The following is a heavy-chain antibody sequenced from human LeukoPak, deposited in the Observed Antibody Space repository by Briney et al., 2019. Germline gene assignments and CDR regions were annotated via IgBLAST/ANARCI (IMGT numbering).Heavy chain of an antibody. CDR1: GFTFSSYA. CDR2: ISGSGGST. D-gene: IGHD2-15*01. V-gene: IGHV3-23*01. CDR3: AKDLSGPHCSGGSCYTRRAFDI. Sequence: PGGSLRLSCAASGFTFSSYAMSWVRQAPGKGLEWVSAISGSGGSTYYADSVKGRFTISRDNSKNTLYLQMNSLRAEDTAVYYCAKDLSGPHCSGGSCYTRRAFDIWGQGTMVTVSS. J-gene: IGHJ3*02.